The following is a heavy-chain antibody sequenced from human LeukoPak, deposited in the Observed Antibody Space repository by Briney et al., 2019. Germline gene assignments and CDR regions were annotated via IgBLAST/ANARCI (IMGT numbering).Heavy chain of an antibody. CDR1: GGSISSGGYY. CDR2: IYHSGST. CDR3: ARDRVTTNPYYMDV. D-gene: IGHD3-10*01. V-gene: IGHV4-30-2*01. J-gene: IGHJ6*03. Sequence: SQTLSLTCTVSGGSISSGGYYWSWIRQPPGKGLEWIGYIYHSGSTYYNPSLKSRVTISVDRSKNQFSLKLSSVTAADTAVYYCARDRVTTNPYYMDVWGKGTTVTVSS.